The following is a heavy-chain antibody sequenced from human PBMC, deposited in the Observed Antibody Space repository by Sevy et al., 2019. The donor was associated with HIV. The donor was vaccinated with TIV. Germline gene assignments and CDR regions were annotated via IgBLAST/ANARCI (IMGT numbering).Heavy chain of an antibody. J-gene: IGHJ6*02. CDR3: TRSGRYSDYGMDV. CDR2: VGPAGDT. D-gene: IGHD5-12*01. V-gene: IGHV3-13*01. Sequence: GGYLRLSCAASGFTFITYDMHWVRHVTGKGLEWVSGVGPAGDTFYPSSVKGRFTISRENAKNSLYLHMNNLRAGDTAVYYCTRSGRYSDYGMDVWGQGTTVTVSS. CDR1: GFTFITYD.